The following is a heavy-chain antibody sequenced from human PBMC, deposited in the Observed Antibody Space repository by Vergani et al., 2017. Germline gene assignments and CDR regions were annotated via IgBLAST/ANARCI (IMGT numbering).Heavy chain of an antibody. CDR3: ARGRCSSTSCYPYYFDY. Sequence: EVQLVESGGGLVQPGGSLRLSCAASGFTFSSYWMSWVRQAPGKGLEWVANIKQDGSEKYYVDSVKGRFTISRDNAKNSLYLQMNSLRAEDTAVYYCARGRCSSTSCYPYYFDYWGQGTLVTVSS. D-gene: IGHD2-2*01. CDR2: IKQDGSEK. CDR1: GFTFSSYW. J-gene: IGHJ4*02. V-gene: IGHV3-7*03.